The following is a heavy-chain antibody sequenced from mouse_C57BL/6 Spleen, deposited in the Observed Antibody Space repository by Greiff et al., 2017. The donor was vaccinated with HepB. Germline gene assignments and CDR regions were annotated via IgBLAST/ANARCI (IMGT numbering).Heavy chain of an antibody. V-gene: IGHV1-69*01. CDR1: GYTFTSYW. Sequence: QVQLQQPGAELVMPGASVKLSCKASGYTFTSYWMHWVKQRPGQGLEWIGEIDPSDSYTNYNQKFKGKSTLTVDKSSSTAYMQLSSLTSEDSAVYYWARCGAYDNYVGDYWGQGTTLTVSS. J-gene: IGHJ2*01. D-gene: IGHD2-1*01. CDR2: IDPSDSYT. CDR3: ARCGAYDNYVGDY.